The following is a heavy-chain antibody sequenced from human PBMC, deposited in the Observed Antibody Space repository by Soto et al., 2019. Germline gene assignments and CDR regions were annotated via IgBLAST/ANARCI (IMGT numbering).Heavy chain of an antibody. CDR1: GGSFSGYY. CDR3: ARGVRLLDAFDI. Sequence: SETLSLTCAVYGGSFSGYYWSWIRQPPGKGLEWIGEINHSGSTNYNPSLKSRVTISVDTSKNQFSLKLSSVTAADTAVYYCARGVRLLDAFDIWGQGTMVTVSS. CDR2: INHSGST. D-gene: IGHD2-15*01. V-gene: IGHV4-34*01. J-gene: IGHJ3*02.